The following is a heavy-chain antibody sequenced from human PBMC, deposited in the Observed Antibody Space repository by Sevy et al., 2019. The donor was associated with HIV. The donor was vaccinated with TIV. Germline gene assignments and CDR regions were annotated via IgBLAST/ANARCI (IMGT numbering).Heavy chain of an antibody. D-gene: IGHD3-22*01. CDR2: ISWNSGSI. V-gene: IGHV3-9*01. CDR1: GFTFDDYA. Sequence: GGSLRLSCAASGFTFDDYAMHWVRQAPGKGLEWVSGISWNSGSIGYADSVKGRFTISRDNAKNSLYLQMNSLRAEDTALYYCAKDILRSHYDSSGDGWLVCYYGMDVWGQGTTVTVSS. CDR3: AKDILRSHYDSSGDGWLVCYYGMDV. J-gene: IGHJ6*02.